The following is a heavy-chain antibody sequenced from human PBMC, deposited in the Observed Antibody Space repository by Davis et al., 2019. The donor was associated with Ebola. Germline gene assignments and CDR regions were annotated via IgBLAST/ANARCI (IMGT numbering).Heavy chain of an antibody. Sequence: ETLSLTCTVSGGSISSYYWSWIRQPPGKGLEWMGIIYPGDSDTRYSPSFQGQVTISADKSISTAYLQWSSLKASDTAMYYCARALWFGNMDVWGQGTTVTVSS. CDR3: ARALWFGNMDV. J-gene: IGHJ6*02. CDR1: GGSISSYY. V-gene: IGHV5-51*01. CDR2: IYPGDSDT. D-gene: IGHD3-10*01.